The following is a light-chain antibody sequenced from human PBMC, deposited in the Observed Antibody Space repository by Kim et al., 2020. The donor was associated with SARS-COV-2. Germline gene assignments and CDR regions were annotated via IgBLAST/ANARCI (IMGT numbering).Light chain of an antibody. CDR2: WAS. V-gene: IGKV4-1*01. Sequence: DIVMTKSPDSLAVSLGERATLNCKSSQTVLYNSNNKNYLAWYQQKPGQAPKLLIYWASIRESGVSDRFSGSGSETDFTLTISSLQAEDGAIYYGQQYYSTPHNFGQGTKLEIK. J-gene: IGKJ2*01. CDR3: QQYYSTPHN. CDR1: QTVLYNSNNKNY.